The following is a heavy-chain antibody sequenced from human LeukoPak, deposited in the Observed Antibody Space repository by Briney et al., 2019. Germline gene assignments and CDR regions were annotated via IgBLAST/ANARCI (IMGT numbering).Heavy chain of an antibody. CDR1: GFSFSSYA. Sequence: PGGSLRLSCAASGFSFSSYAMNWVRQAPGKGLEWVSAISGSDGSTYYADSVKGRFTISRDNSKNTLYLQMNSLRAEDTAIYYCAKSKVVDATTGRFDYWGQGTLVTVSS. V-gene: IGHV3-23*01. D-gene: IGHD2-15*01. J-gene: IGHJ4*02. CDR3: AKSKVVDATTGRFDY. CDR2: ISGSDGST.